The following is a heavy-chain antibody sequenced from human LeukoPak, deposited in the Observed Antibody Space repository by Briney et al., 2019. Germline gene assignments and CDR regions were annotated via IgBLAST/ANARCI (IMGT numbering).Heavy chain of an antibody. J-gene: IGHJ4*02. D-gene: IGHD3-10*01. V-gene: IGHV3-21*01. CDR3: VRGGSGRPFDY. Sequence: GGSLRLSCAASGFTFSSYSMNWVRQAPGKGLEWVSSISSSSSYIYYADSVKGRFTISRDNAKNSLYLQMNSLRAEDTAVYYCVRGGSGRPFDYWGQGTLVTVSS. CDR2: ISSSSSYI. CDR1: GFTFSSYS.